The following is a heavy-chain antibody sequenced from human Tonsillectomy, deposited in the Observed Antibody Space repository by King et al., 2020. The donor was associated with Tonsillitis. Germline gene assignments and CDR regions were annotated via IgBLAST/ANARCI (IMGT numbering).Heavy chain of an antibody. CDR1: GYSFSSYW. J-gene: IGHJ6*03. D-gene: IGHD2/OR15-2a*01. CDR3: ARQADTVATLDLHYYYYMDV. V-gene: IGHV5-10-1*03. CDR2: IDPTDSHT. Sequence: EVQLVESGAEVKKPGESLRISCKGSGYSFSSYWISWVRQMPGKGLEWMGKIDPTDSHTNYSPSFQGHVTISADKSISTAYLQWSSLKASDTAMYYCARQADTVATLDLHYYYYMDVWGKGTTVIVSS.